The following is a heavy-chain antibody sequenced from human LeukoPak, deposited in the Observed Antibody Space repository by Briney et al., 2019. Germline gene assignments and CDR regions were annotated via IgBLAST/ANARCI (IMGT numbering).Heavy chain of an antibody. J-gene: IGHJ4*02. CDR2: ISGSGGST. CDR3: AKYKPYSRIPQGNHFDY. V-gene: IGHV3-23*01. Sequence: PGGSLRLSCAASGFTFSSYAMSWVRQAPGKGLEWVSAISGSGGSTYSSDSVKGRFTISRDNSKNTLYLQMNSLRAEDTAVYYCAKYKPYSRIPQGNHFDYWGQGTLVTVSS. CDR1: GFTFSSYA. D-gene: IGHD6-13*01.